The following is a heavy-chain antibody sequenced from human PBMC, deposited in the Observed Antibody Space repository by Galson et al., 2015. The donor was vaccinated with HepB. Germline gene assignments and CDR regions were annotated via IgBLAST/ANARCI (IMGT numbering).Heavy chain of an antibody. D-gene: IGHD2-2*01. CDR2: VSESGRTR. V-gene: IGHV3-11*01. CDR1: GFKITDYD. Sequence: SLRLSCPASGFKITDYDLTWIRQAPGQGLEWISHVSESGRTRYYADTVKGRFAISRDNAKNSLVLQMNSLRGEDTAVYFCARVNATSGIDYWGRGTLVTVSS. J-gene: IGHJ4*02. CDR3: ARVNATSGIDY.